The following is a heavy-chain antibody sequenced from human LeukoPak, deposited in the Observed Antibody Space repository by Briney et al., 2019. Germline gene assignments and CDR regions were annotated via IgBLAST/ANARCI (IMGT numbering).Heavy chain of an antibody. CDR3: AREPPGNYDSSGNYYAYFDC. CDR2: IKTDGSEK. J-gene: IGHJ4*02. V-gene: IGHV3-7*03. D-gene: IGHD3-22*01. Sequence: GGSLRLSCEASGFTFSSYWMSWVRQAPGKGLEWVANIKTDGSEKYYVDSVKGRFTISRDNAKNSLYLQMNSLRAEDTAVYYCAREPPGNYDSSGNYYAYFDCWGQGTLVTVSS. CDR1: GFTFSSYW.